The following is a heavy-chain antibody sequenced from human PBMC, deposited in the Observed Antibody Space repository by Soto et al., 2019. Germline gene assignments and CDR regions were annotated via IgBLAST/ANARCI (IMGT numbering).Heavy chain of an antibody. CDR2: VTGSGSTA. CDR3: AKPRVYCTNGVCPAAS. Sequence: GGSLRLSCAASGFAFPNYAMTWVRQAPGKGLEWVSAVTGSGSTAFYADSVKGRFTISRDNSNYTLYLQMDSLRAEDTALYFCAKPRVYCTNGVCPAASWGQGVLVTVSS. V-gene: IGHV3-23*01. D-gene: IGHD2-8*01. J-gene: IGHJ5*02. CDR1: GFAFPNYA.